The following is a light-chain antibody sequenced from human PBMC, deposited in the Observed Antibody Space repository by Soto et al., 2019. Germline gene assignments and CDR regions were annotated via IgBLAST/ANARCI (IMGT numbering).Light chain of an antibody. V-gene: IGKV1-5*03. CDR3: QQWSLYSWT. Sequence: DIQMTQSPSTLSASVGDRVTIACRASQNIGVWLAWYQKKPGKVPSLLIYKTSTLEDGVPSRFSGTGSGTDFNLTIYKLQTDDVATYYCQQWSLYSWTFGQGTKVDIK. CDR1: QNIGVW. CDR2: KTS. J-gene: IGKJ1*01.